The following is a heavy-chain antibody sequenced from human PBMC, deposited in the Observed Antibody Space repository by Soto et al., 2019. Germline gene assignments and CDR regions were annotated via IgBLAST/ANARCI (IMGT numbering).Heavy chain of an antibody. CDR2: IDPSDSYT. CDR1: GYSFTSYW. CDR3: ARHYNWNYADAFDI. Sequence: PGESLKISCKGSGYSFTSYWISWVRQMPGKGLEWMGRIDPSDSYTNYSPSFQGHVTISADKSISTAYLQWSSLKASDTAMYYRARHYNWNYADAFDIWGQGTMVTVSS. J-gene: IGHJ3*02. V-gene: IGHV5-10-1*01. D-gene: IGHD1-7*01.